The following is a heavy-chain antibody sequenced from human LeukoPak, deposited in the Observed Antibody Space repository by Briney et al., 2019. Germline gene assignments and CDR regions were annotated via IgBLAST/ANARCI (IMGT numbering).Heavy chain of an antibody. Sequence: GASVKVFCKASGYTFTSYAMNWVRQAPGRGLEWMGWINTNTGNPTCAQGFTGRFVFSLDTSVSTAYLQISSLKAEDTAVYYCASVEMATNANWFDPWGQGTLVTVSS. CDR1: GYTFTSYA. V-gene: IGHV7-4-1*02. CDR2: INTNTGNP. D-gene: IGHD5-24*01. CDR3: ASVEMATNANWFDP. J-gene: IGHJ5*02.